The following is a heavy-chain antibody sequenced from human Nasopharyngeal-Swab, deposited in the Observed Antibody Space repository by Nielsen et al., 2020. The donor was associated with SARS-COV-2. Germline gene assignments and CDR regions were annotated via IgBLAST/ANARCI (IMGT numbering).Heavy chain of an antibody. CDR2: IYYTGST. CDR1: GGSIGTYY. J-gene: IGHJ4*02. D-gene: IGHD6-19*01. Sequence: SETLSLTCTVSGGSIGTYYWSWIRQPPGKGLEWIGYIYYTGSTMYNPSLKGRVTLSVDTSENQFSLRLTSVTAADSAVYYCARRTSGWYYFDYWGQGTLVTVSS. CDR3: ARRTSGWYYFDY. V-gene: IGHV4-59*08.